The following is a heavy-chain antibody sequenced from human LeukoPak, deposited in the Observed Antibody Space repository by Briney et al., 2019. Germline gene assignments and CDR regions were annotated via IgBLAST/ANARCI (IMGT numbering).Heavy chain of an antibody. J-gene: IGHJ5*02. CDR2: VYFSGLT. D-gene: IGHD5-12*01. V-gene: IGHV4-59*03. CDR3: ALHRGYDDPNWFDP. CDR1: GASITSYY. Sequence: PSETLSLTCNVSGASITSYYWSWIRQPPGKGLEWIGYVYFSGLTNYNPSLKSRVTVSLDTSKNQFSLKLRSVTAADTAVYYCALHRGYDDPNWFDPWGQGTLVTVSS.